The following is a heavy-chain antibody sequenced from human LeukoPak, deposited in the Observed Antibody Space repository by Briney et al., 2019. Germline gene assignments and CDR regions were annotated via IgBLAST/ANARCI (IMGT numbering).Heavy chain of an antibody. CDR3: ARRSIVGVDAFDI. J-gene: IGHJ3*02. Sequence: PSETLSLTCTVSGGSISSYYWSWIRQPPGKGLEWIGYIYYSGSTNYNPSLKSRVTISVDTSKNQFSLKLSSVTAADTAVYYCARRSIVGVDAFDIWGQGTMVTVSS. V-gene: IGHV4-59*08. CDR2: IYYSGST. D-gene: IGHD2-21*01. CDR1: GGSISSYY.